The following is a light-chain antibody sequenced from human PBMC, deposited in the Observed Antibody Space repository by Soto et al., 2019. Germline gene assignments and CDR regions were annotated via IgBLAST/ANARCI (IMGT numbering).Light chain of an antibody. CDR2: EGN. Sequence: QSALTQPASVSASPGQSITISCTGTSSDVGGSNLVSWYQHRPGKAPKLMLYEGNKRPSGVSNRFSGSKSGNTASLTISWLQAEDEADYYCCSYAGSTIWVFGGGTKLTVL. CDR3: CSYAGSTIWV. J-gene: IGLJ3*02. V-gene: IGLV2-23*01. CDR1: SSDVGGSNL.